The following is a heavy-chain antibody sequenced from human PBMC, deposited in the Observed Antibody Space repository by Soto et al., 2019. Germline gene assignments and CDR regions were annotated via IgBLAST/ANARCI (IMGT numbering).Heavy chain of an antibody. J-gene: IGHJ4*02. CDR3: ATSLGSCSGGYCCYFDS. D-gene: IGHD2-15*01. Sequence: EVQLLESGGGLEHPGGSLRLSCAASGFAFSSYAMNWVRQAPGKGLEWVSTISGSGSATYYADSVKGRFTVSRDSSKNTVYLQMNNVRAEDTAVYYCATSLGSCSGGYCCYFDSWGQGTLLTV. V-gene: IGHV3-23*01. CDR1: GFAFSSYA. CDR2: ISGSGSAT.